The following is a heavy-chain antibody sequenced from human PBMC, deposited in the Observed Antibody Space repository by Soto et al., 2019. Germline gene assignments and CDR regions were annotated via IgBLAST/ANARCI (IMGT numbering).Heavy chain of an antibody. J-gene: IGHJ4*02. V-gene: IGHV4-59*01. CDR3: ARPTYNSGSPFDY. Sequence: SETLSLTCTVSGGSIRNNYWSWIRQPPGKGLEWVGYIYYTGTSKYNPSLKSRVTISVDSSKNQFSLKLSSVTAADTAVYYCARPTYNSGSPFDYWGQGTLVTVSS. CDR2: IYYTGTS. D-gene: IGHD1-20*01. CDR1: GGSIRNNY.